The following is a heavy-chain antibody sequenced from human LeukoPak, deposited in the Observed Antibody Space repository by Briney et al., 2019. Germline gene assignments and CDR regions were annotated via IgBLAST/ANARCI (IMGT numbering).Heavy chain of an antibody. CDR2: ISYDGSNK. D-gene: IGHD2-2*01. V-gene: IGHV3-30*18. CDR1: GFTFSSYG. CDR3: AKSDYQLECYYYGMDV. Sequence: GGSLRLSCAASGFTFSSYGMHWVRQAPGKGLEWVAVISYDGSNKYYADSVKGRFTISRDNSKNTLYLQMNSLRAEDTAVYYCAKSDYQLECYYYGMDVWGQGTTVTVSS. J-gene: IGHJ6*02.